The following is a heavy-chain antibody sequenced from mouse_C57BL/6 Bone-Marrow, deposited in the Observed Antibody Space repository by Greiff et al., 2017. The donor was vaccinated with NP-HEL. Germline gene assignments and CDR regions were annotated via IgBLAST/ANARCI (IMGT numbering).Heavy chain of an antibody. CDR2: IYPGSGST. D-gene: IGHD2-5*01. CDR1: GYTFTSYW. J-gene: IGHJ4*01. Sequence: QVQLQQPGAELVKPGASVKMSCKASGYTFTSYWITWVKQRPGQGLEWIGDIYPGSGSTNYNEKFKSKATLTVDTSSSTAYMQLSSLTSEDSAVYYCAGMNSNFDAMDYWGQGTSVTVSS. CDR3: AGMNSNFDAMDY. V-gene: IGHV1-55*01.